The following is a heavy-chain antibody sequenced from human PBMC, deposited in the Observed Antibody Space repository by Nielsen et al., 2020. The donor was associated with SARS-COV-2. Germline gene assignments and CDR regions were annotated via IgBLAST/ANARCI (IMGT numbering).Heavy chain of an antibody. CDR3: ARDLSIAAAGSSFDY. D-gene: IGHD6-13*01. CDR1: GGTFSSYA. Sequence: SVKVSCKASGGTFSSYAISWVRQAPGQGLEWMGRIIPILGIANYAQKFQGRVTITADKSTSTAYIELSSLRSEDTAVYYCARDLSIAAAGSSFDYWGQGTLVTVSS. V-gene: IGHV1-69*04. J-gene: IGHJ4*02. CDR2: IIPILGIA.